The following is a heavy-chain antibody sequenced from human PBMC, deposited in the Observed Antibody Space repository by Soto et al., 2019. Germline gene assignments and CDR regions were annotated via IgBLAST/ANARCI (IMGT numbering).Heavy chain of an antibody. J-gene: IGHJ4*02. D-gene: IGHD3-16*01. CDR1: GFTFSSYA. CDR3: AKDSPYPYYDYVWGSYDY. Sequence: PGGSLRLSCAASGFTFSSYAMSWVRQAPGKGLEWVSAISGSGGSTYYADSVKGRFTISRDNSKNTLYLQMNSLRAEDTAVYYCAKDSPYPYYDYVWGSYDYWGQGTLVTVSS. CDR2: ISGSGGST. V-gene: IGHV3-23*01.